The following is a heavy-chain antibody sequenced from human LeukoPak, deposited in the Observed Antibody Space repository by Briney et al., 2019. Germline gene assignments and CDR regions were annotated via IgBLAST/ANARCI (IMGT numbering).Heavy chain of an antibody. D-gene: IGHD4-17*01. J-gene: IGHJ1*01. V-gene: IGHV1-2*02. Sequence: ASVKVSCKASGYTFTGYYMHWVRQAPGQGLEWMGWVNPNSGGTNYAQKFQGRVTMTRDTSISTAYMELSRLRSDDTAVYYCARGRDYGDYPNAEYFQHWGQGTLVTVSS. CDR3: ARGRDYGDYPNAEYFQH. CDR1: GYTFTGYY. CDR2: VNPNSGGT.